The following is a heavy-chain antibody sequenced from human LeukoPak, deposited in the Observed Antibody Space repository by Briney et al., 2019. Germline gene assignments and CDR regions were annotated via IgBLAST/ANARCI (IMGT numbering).Heavy chain of an antibody. CDR3: ARDPIAVAGTDYYYGMDV. CDR2: ISAYNGNT. D-gene: IGHD6-19*01. J-gene: IGHJ6*02. Sequence: ASVKVSCKASDSTFTSYGISWVRQAPGQGLEWMGWISAYNGNTNYAQKLKGRVTMTTDTYTSTAYMELRSLRSDDTAVYYCARDPIAVAGTDYYYGMDVWGQGTTVTVSS. V-gene: IGHV1-18*01. CDR1: DSTFTSYG.